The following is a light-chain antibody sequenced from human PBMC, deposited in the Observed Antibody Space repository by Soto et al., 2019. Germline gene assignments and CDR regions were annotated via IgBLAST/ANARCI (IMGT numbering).Light chain of an antibody. CDR3: QQYNNWPQIT. CDR1: QSISNY. CDR2: AAS. Sequence: DIQMTQSPSSLSASVGDRVTITCRASQSISNYLNWYQQKPGKAPKLLIYAASSLQSGVPSRFSGSGSGTEFTLTISTLQSEDFAVYYCQQYNNWPQITFGQGTRLEI. J-gene: IGKJ5*01. V-gene: IGKV1-39*01.